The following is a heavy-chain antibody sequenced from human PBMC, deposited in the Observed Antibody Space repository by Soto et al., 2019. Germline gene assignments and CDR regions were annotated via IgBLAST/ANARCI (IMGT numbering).Heavy chain of an antibody. Sequence: PGGSLRLSCAASGFTFSSYSMNWVRQAPGKGLEWVSDIIDSGGSIYYADSVKGRFTISRDNSKSTLYLQMNSLRAEDTALYYCAKGRSYYYYYGVDVWGQGTTVTVSS. J-gene: IGHJ6*02. CDR3: AKGRSYYYYYGVDV. CDR2: IIDSGGSI. CDR1: GFTFSSYS. V-gene: IGHV3-23*01.